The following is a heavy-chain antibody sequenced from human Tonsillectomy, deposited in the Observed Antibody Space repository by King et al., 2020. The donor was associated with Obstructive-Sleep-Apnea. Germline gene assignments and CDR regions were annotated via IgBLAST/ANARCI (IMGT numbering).Heavy chain of an antibody. V-gene: IGHV4-30-4*01. D-gene: IGHD3-22*01. CDR1: GGSISSGDYY. CDR3: ARDKFDYYDSSGFDY. Sequence: VQLQESGPGLVKPSQTLSLTCTVSGGSISSGDYYWSWIRQPPGKGLEWIGYIYYSGSTYYNPSLKSRVTISVDTSKNQFSLKLSSVTAADTAVYYCARDKFDYYDSSGFDYWGQGTLVTVSS. J-gene: IGHJ4*02. CDR2: IYYSGST.